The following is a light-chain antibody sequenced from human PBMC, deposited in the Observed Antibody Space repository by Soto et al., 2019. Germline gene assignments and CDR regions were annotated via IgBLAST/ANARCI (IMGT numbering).Light chain of an antibody. CDR2: DAS. CDR3: QQYGSAPQT. J-gene: IGKJ1*01. V-gene: IGKV3-20*01. CDR1: QSVSSSY. Sequence: ESVLTQSPGTLSLSPGERATLSCRASQSVSSSYLAWYQQKPGQAPRLLIYDASSRATGIPDRFSGSGSGTAFTLTISRLEPEDFAVYYCQQYGSAPQTFGQGTKVEIK.